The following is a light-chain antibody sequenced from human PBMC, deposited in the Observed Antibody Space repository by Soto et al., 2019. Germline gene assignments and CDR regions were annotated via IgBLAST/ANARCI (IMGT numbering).Light chain of an antibody. J-gene: IGKJ1*01. Sequence: DIQMTQSPSTLSASVGDRVTITCRASQSISSYLNWYQQKPGKAPKLLIYDASTLERGVPSRFSGRGSGTEFTLTISSLQPDDFGAYYCQQYDSYPWTFGQGTKVDIK. CDR1: QSISSY. V-gene: IGKV1-5*01. CDR3: QQYDSYPWT. CDR2: DAS.